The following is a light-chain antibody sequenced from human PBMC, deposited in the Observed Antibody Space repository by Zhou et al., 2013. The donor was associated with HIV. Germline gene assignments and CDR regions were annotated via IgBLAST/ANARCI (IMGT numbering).Light chain of an antibody. V-gene: IGKV3-20*01. CDR1: QSVSSSN. Sequence: EIVLTQSPDTLSLSPGEGATLSCRASQSVSSSNLAWYQQKPGQAPRLLIYGASVRATGIPDRFSGSGSVTDFTLTISRLESEDFAVYYCQQYDTSPWTFGQGPRW. CDR3: QQYDTSPWT. J-gene: IGKJ1*01. CDR2: GAS.